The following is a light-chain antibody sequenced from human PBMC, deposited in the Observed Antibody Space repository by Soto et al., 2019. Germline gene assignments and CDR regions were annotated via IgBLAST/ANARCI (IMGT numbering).Light chain of an antibody. V-gene: IGLV2-11*01. J-gene: IGLJ3*02. CDR2: DAT. CDR3: GSYAGSFTWV. CDR1: TGDVGAYNF. Sequence: QSVLTQPRSVSGSPGQSVTISCTGTTGDVGAYNFVSWYQLHPGKAPKLMIYDATKRPSGVPDRFSASKSGNTASLTISGLQAEDEGDYYCGSYAGSFTWVFGGGTKLTV.